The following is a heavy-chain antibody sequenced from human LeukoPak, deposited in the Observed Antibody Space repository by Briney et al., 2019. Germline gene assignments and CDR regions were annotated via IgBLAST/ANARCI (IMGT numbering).Heavy chain of an antibody. CDR2: ISPYNGNT. J-gene: IGHJ5*02. Sequence: ASVKVSCKASGHTFINYGISWVRQAPGQGLEWMGWISPYNGNTIYEQRLQGRVTMTTDTSTSTAYMELRSLRSDDTAVYYCARLGYCSGNSCPTSYYNWFDPWGQGTLVTVSS. CDR1: GHTFINYG. V-gene: IGHV1-18*01. D-gene: IGHD2-15*01. CDR3: ARLGYCSGNSCPTSYYNWFDP.